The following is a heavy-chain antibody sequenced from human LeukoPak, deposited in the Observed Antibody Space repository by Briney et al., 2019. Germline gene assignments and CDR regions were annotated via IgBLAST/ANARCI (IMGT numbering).Heavy chain of an antibody. CDR3: ARDGEPRYWGSGYYYGMDV. CDR1: GFNFGTYA. J-gene: IGHJ6*02. D-gene: IGHD7-27*01. Sequence: PGGSLRLSCAASGFNFGTYAMNWVRQAPGKGLEWVSSISGSAGSTYCADSVKGRFTISRDNSKNTLSLQMNSLRADDTAVYYCARDGEPRYWGSGYYYGMDVWGQGATVTVSS. V-gene: IGHV3-23*01. CDR2: ISGSAGST.